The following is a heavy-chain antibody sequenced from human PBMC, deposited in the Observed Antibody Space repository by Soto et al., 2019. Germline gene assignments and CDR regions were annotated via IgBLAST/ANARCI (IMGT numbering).Heavy chain of an antibody. CDR2: ISSSSSYI. V-gene: IGHV3-21*01. CDR1: GFTFSSYS. J-gene: IGHJ4*02. CDR3: AISIMAGYHSLDY. D-gene: IGHD6-19*01. Sequence: EVQLVESGGGLVKPGGSLRLSCAASGFTFSSYSMNWVRQAPGKGLEWVSSISSSSSYIYYADSVKGRFTISRDNAKNLLYLQMNSLRAEDTAVYYCAISIMAGYHSLDYWGQGTLVTVSS.